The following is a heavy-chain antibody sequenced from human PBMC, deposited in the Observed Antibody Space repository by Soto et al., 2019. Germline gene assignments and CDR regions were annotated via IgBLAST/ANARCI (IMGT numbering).Heavy chain of an antibody. Sequence: PGGSLRLSCAASGFTFSSYGIHWVRQAPGKGLEWVAAISYDGSNEHYADSVKGRFTISRDNSKNTLYLQMNSLRAEDTAVYFCAKDTFYYGSGSYSPWGQGTLVTVSS. V-gene: IGHV3-30*18. J-gene: IGHJ5*02. CDR2: ISYDGSNE. CDR1: GFTFSSYG. D-gene: IGHD3-10*01. CDR3: AKDTFYYGSGSYSP.